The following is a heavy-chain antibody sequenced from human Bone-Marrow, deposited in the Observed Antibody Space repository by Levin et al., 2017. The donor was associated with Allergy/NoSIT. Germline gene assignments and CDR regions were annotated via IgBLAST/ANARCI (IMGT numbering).Heavy chain of an antibody. J-gene: IGHJ2*01. V-gene: IGHV3-21*01. D-gene: IGHD7-27*01. CDR3: ARSARWGYWYFDL. CDR1: DFTFSAYN. CDR2: IRNSRSSI. Sequence: SGESLKISCAASDFTFSAYNMNWVRQTPGGGLEWVSSIRNSRSSIFYADSVKGRFIISRDNAKNLLYLQVNSLRPEDTAVYYCARSARWGYWYFDLWGRGTLVTVSS.